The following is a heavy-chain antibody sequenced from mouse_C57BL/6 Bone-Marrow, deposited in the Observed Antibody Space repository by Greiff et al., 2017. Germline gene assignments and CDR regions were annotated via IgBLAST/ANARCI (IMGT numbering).Heavy chain of an antibody. CDR2: INPSSGYT. D-gene: IGHD2-10*02. CDR1: GYTFTSYT. Sequence: VKLVESGAELARPGASVKMSCKASGYTFTSYTMHWVKQRPGQGLEWIGYINPSSGYTKYNQKFKDKATLTADKSSSTAYMQLSSLTSEDSAVYYCARGGYAVYAMDYWGQGTSVTVSS. V-gene: IGHV1-4*01. J-gene: IGHJ4*01. CDR3: ARGGYAVYAMDY.